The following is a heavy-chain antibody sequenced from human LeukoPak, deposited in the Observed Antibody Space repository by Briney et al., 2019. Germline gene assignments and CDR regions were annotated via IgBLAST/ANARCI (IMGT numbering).Heavy chain of an antibody. D-gene: IGHD3-16*01. V-gene: IGHV4-59*08. J-gene: IGHJ4*02. CDR1: GGSISSYY. CDR3: ARAPGSSYYDYVWGSYSFDY. CDR2: IYYSGST. Sequence: PSETLSLTCTVSGGSISSYYWSWIRQPPGKGLEWIGYIYYSGSTNYNPSLKSRVTISVDTSKNQFSLKLSSVTAADTAVYYCARAPGSSYYDYVWGSYSFDYWGQGTLVTVSS.